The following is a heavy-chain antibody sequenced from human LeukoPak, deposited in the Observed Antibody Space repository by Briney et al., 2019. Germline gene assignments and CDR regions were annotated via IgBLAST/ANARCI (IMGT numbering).Heavy chain of an antibody. Sequence: SETLSLTCIVSGASIRSHFWSWIRRPPGKALEWIGYMYNSGRTNYNPSLKSRVTISLDASKNQVSLKLSSVTAADTAVYYCASLGGTYDFWGRGTRVTVSS. CDR3: ASLGGTYDF. CDR1: GASIRSHF. CDR2: MYNSGRT. D-gene: IGHD1-26*01. V-gene: IGHV4-59*08. J-gene: IGHJ4*02.